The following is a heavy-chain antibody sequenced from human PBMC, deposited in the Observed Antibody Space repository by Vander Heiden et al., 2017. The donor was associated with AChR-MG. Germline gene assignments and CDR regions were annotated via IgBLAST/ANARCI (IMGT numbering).Heavy chain of an antibody. Sequence: EVQLVESGGVVVQPGGSLRPSCSASGFTLDDYAMHWVRQAPGKGLEWVSLISWDGGSTYYADSVKGRFTISRDNSKNSLYLQMNSLRAEDTALYYCAKDILKQPYGSPAYFDYWGQGTLVTVSS. D-gene: IGHD1-26*01. V-gene: IGHV3-43D*04. CDR2: ISWDGGST. CDR3: AKDILKQPYGSPAYFDY. J-gene: IGHJ4*02. CDR1: GFTLDDYA.